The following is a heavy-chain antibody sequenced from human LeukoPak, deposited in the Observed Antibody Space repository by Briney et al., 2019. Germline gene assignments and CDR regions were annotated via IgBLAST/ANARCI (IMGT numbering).Heavy chain of an antibody. D-gene: IGHD6-19*01. J-gene: IGHJ4*02. Sequence: SETPSLTCTVSGGSISSYYWSWIRQPPGKGLEWIGYIYYSGSTNYNPSLKSRVTISVDTSKNQFSLKLSSVTAADTAVYYCARSVAGGPRVEFDYWGQGTLVTVSS. CDR2: IYYSGST. CDR1: GGSISSYY. CDR3: ARSVAGGPRVEFDY. V-gene: IGHV4-59*01.